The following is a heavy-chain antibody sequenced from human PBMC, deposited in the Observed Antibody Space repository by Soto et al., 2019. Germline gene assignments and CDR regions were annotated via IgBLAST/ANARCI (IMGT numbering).Heavy chain of an antibody. J-gene: IGHJ6*02. CDR3: ARVGPLLKSRIDYYYYGMDV. D-gene: IGHD2-21*01. Sequence: ASVKVSCKASGGTFSSYAISWVRQAPGQGLEWMGGIIPIFGTANYAQKFQGRVTITADESTSTAYMELSSLRSEDTAVYYCARVGPLLKSRIDYYYYGMDVWGQGTTVTVSS. CDR1: GGTFSSYA. V-gene: IGHV1-69*01. CDR2: IIPIFGTA.